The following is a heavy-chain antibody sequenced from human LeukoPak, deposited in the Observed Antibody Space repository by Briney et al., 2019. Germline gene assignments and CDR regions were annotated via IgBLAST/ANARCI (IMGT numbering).Heavy chain of an antibody. CDR3: ATTFRYYDSSGYPIKFGAFDI. CDR1: GGSISTSSYY. Sequence: SETLSLTCNVSGGSISTSSYYWGWIRQSPVKGLDWIGNLDFSGRTNYNPSLKSRVTLSIDTSQTQFSLRLTSVTAADTAVYYCATTFRYYDSSGYPIKFGAFDIWGQGTMVTVSS. V-gene: IGHV4-39*07. CDR2: LDFSGRT. J-gene: IGHJ3*02. D-gene: IGHD3-22*01.